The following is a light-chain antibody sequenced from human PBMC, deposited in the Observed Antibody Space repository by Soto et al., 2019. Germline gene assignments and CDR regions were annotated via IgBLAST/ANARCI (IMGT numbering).Light chain of an antibody. J-gene: IGKJ1*01. CDR1: QSISVY. Sequence: DMQVTQSPSSLSASVGDRVTITCRASQSISVYLNWYQQKPGKAPKLLIYGASSLQSGVPSRFSGSGSGTDFTLTISSLQPEDFATYYCQQSYTKWTFGRGTKVDIK. CDR2: GAS. V-gene: IGKV1-39*01. CDR3: QQSYTKWT.